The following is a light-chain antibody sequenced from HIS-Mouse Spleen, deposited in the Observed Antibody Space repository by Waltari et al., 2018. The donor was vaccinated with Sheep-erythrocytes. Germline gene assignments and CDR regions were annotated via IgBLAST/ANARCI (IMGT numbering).Light chain of an antibody. V-gene: IGLV2-11*01. CDR1: SSDVGGYNY. Sequence: QSALTQPRSVSGSPGQSVTISCTGTSSDVGGYNYVSWYQQHPGKAPKLMIYDVRKRPSGVPDRFSGSKSGNTASLTISGLQAEDEADYYCCSYAGSYNHVFGTGTKVTVL. CDR3: CSYAGSYNHV. CDR2: DVR. J-gene: IGLJ1*01.